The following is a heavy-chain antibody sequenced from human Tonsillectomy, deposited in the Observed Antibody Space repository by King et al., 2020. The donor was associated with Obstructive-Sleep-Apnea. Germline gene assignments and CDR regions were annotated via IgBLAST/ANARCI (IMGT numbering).Heavy chain of an antibody. CDR3: SSGIVGARAPKNYYFDY. J-gene: IGHJ4*02. CDR2: INPSGGST. CDR1: GYTFTSYY. D-gene: IGHD1-26*01. Sequence: VQLVESGAEVKKPGASVKVSCKASGYTFTSYYMHWVRQAPGQGLEWMGIINPSGGSTSYAQKFQGRGTVTRDTSTSTVYMELSSLRSEDTAVYYCSSGIVGARAPKNYYFDYWGQGTLVTVSS. V-gene: IGHV1-46*01.